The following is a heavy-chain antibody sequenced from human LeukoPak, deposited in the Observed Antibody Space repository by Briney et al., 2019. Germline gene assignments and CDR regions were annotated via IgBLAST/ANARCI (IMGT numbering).Heavy chain of an antibody. J-gene: IGHJ4*02. CDR2: ISGYNGNT. CDR3: AISPWTTVTTGGNY. V-gene: IGHV1-18*01. Sequence: ASVKVSCKTFGYTFTTYGLSWVRQAPGQGLEWMGWISGYNGNTNYAQKLQGRVTMTTDTSTSTAYMELRSLRSDDTAVYYCAISPWTTVTTGGNYWGQGTLVTVSS. D-gene: IGHD4-17*01. CDR1: GYTFTTYG.